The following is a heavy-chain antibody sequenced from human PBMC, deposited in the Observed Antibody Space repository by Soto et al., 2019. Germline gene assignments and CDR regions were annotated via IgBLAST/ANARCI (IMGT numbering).Heavy chain of an antibody. D-gene: IGHD3-16*01. CDR3: ATRGVGDFNWFDP. Sequence: PSETLSLTCTVADASISSYYCSWIRQPPGKGLEWIGYISYSGSTIYNPSLKSRVTISADTSKNQLSLRLTSVTAADTAVYYCATRGVGDFNWFDPWGQGTLVTVSS. CDR1: DASISSYY. J-gene: IGHJ5*02. CDR2: ISYSGST. V-gene: IGHV4-59*01.